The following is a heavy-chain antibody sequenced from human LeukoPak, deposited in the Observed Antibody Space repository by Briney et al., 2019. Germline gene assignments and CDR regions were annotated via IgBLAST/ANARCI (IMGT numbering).Heavy chain of an antibody. CDR1: GFTFSSYS. CDR2: ISSSSSYI. Sequence: GGSLRLSCAASGFTFSSYSMNWVRQAPGKGLEWVSSISSSSSYIYYADSVKGRFTISRDNAKNSLYLQMNSLRAEDTAVYYCARDSSRSSWYELGDYWGQGTLVTVSS. J-gene: IGHJ4*02. CDR3: ARDSSRSSWYELGDY. V-gene: IGHV3-21*01. D-gene: IGHD6-13*01.